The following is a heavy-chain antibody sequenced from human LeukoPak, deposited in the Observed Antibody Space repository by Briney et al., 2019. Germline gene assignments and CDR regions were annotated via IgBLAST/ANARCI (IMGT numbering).Heavy chain of an antibody. CDR1: GFTFSSYA. CDR3: ARAGRNDASLGMDV. Sequence: GGSLRLSCVASGFTFSSYAMHWVRQAPGKGLEYVSGISRNGGSTYYANSVKDRFNISRDNSKNTLYLQMGSLRAEDTAVYHCARAGRNDASLGMDVWGQGTTVTVSS. J-gene: IGHJ6*02. V-gene: IGHV3-64*01. D-gene: IGHD1-1*01. CDR2: ISRNGGST.